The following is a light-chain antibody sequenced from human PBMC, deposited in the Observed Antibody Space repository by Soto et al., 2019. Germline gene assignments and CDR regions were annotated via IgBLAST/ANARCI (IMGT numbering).Light chain of an antibody. CDR2: GAS. J-gene: IGKJ4*01. V-gene: IGKV3D-20*02. CDR1: QSVAGSY. CDR3: QQRSNWPPGLT. Sequence: LVLTQSPCTLSLSPGETATLSCRASQSVAGSYLAWYQQKPGQAPRLLIYGASSRATGFPDRFSGSGSGTDFTLTISSLEPEDFAVYYCQQRSNWPPGLTFGGGTKVDIK.